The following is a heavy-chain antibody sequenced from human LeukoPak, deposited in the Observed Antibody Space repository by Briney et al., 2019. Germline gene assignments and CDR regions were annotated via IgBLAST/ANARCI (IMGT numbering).Heavy chain of an antibody. CDR3: ARGFVPPGQLDYHYMDV. CDR1: GGSISSGGYY. Sequence: SETLSLTCTVSGGSISSGGYYWTWIRQPPGKGLEWIGYMSQTGSTYYNPSLKSRVTISVDTSKSQFSLKLTSVTATDTAVYYCARGFVPPGQLDYHYMDVWGKGTTVTVSS. J-gene: IGHJ6*03. D-gene: IGHD1-1*01. V-gene: IGHV4-31*03. CDR2: MSQTGST.